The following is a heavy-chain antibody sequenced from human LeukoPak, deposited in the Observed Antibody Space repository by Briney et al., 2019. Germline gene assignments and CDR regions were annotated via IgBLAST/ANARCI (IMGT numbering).Heavy chain of an antibody. CDR2: IGSSSSYI. D-gene: IGHD6-19*01. CDR3: ARDIAVAATQLFDY. V-gene: IGHV3-21*01. Sequence: GGSLRLSCAGAGFTFSSYNMNWVRQAPGKGLEWVSSIGSSSSYIYYADSVKGRFTISRDNAKNSLYLQMNSLRAEDTAVYYCARDIAVAATQLFDYWGQGTLVTVSS. CDR1: GFTFSSYN. J-gene: IGHJ4*02.